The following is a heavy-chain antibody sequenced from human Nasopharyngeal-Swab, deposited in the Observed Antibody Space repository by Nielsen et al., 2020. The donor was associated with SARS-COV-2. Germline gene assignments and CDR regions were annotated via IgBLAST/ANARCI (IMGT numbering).Heavy chain of an antibody. CDR3: ARGSDYDFWSGYYYGMDV. J-gene: IGHJ6*02. CDR2: INHSEIT. V-gene: IGHV4-34*01. Sequence: RQAPGKGLEWIGEINHSEITNYNPSLKSRVTISVDTSKNQFSLKLSSVTAADTAVYYCARGSDYDFWSGYYYGMDVWGQGTTVTVSS. D-gene: IGHD3-3*01.